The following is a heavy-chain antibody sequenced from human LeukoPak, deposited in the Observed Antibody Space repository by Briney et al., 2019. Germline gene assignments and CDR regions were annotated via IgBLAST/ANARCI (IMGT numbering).Heavy chain of an antibody. CDR2: ISGSGGST. Sequence: GGSVRLCCAASGFTFSSYAMSWVRQAPGKGLGWVSAISGSGGSTYYADSVKGRFTISRDNSKNTLYLQMNSLRAEDTAVYYCAKDTPDIVVVPADDAFDIWGQGTMVTVSS. J-gene: IGHJ3*02. V-gene: IGHV3-23*01. D-gene: IGHD2-2*01. CDR3: AKDTPDIVVVPADDAFDI. CDR1: GFTFSSYA.